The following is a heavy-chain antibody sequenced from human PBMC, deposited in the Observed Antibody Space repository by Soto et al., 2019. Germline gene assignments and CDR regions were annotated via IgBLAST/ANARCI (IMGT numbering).Heavy chain of an antibody. CDR1: GFTFSSYW. J-gene: IGHJ4*02. CDR3: ARAGSDFWSGSFGY. Sequence: GESLKISCAASGFTFSSYWMSWVRQAPGKGLEWVANIKQDGSEKYYVDSVKGRFTISRDNAKNSLYLQMNSLRAEDTAVYYCARAGSDFWSGSFGYWGQGTLVTVSS. D-gene: IGHD3-3*01. CDR2: IKQDGSEK. V-gene: IGHV3-7*01.